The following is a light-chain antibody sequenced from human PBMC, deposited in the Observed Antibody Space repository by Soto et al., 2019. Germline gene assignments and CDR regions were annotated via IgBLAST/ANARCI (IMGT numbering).Light chain of an antibody. Sequence: TEVAESLNTESASVGDRVTITCRASQGISSWLAWYQQKPGKAPKLLIYAASSLQSGVPSRFSGSGSGTDFTLTIICLQPEDGASYYSKLAASFLITFGGGTKLDIK. V-gene: IGKV1-12*01. CDR2: AAS. J-gene: IGKJ4*01. CDR1: QGISSW. CDR3: KLAASFLIT.